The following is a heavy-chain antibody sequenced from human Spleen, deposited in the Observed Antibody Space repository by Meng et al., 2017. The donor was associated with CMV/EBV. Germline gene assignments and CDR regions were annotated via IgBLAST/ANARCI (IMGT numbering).Heavy chain of an antibody. D-gene: IGHD3-10*02. Sequence: CKASGYPFTGYFLHWVRQAPGQGLEWMGWINCNSGETKYAQKFQGRVTMTRDTSINTAYMDLSRLTSDDTAVFYCARDLRGHVPLDYWGQGTLVTVSS. J-gene: IGHJ4*02. CDR1: GYPFTGYF. CDR2: INCNSGET. CDR3: ARDLRGHVPLDY. V-gene: IGHV1-2*02.